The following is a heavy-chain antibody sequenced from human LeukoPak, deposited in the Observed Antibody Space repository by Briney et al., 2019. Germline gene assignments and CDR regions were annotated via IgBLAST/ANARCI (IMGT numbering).Heavy chain of an antibody. CDR1: GFTFSNYA. Sequence: GGSLRLSCAASGFTFSNYAMSWVRQAPGKGLEWVSGISDSGGVTYYADSVKGRFSISRDNPKNTLYLQMNSLRADDTAVYYCAKDSPSRTATTEVPVDYWGQGTLVTVSS. CDR2: ISDSGGVT. V-gene: IGHV3-23*01. J-gene: IGHJ4*02. CDR3: AKDSPSRTATTEVPVDY. D-gene: IGHD1/OR15-1a*01.